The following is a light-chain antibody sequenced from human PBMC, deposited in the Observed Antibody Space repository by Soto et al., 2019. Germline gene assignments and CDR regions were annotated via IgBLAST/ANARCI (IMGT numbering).Light chain of an antibody. V-gene: IGLV2-14*01. CDR2: EVS. CDR1: SSDVGGYNY. Sequence: QSALTQPASVSGSPGQSITISCTGTSSDVGGYNYVSWYQQHPGKAPKLMIYEVSNRPSGVSNRFFGSKSGNTASLTISGLQAEDEADYYCSSYTSSSTYFFGTGTKLTVL. CDR3: SSYTSSSTYF. J-gene: IGLJ1*01.